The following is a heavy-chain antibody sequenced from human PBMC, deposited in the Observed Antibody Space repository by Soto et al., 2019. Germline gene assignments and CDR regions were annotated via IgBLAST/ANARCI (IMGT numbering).Heavy chain of an antibody. CDR1: GFTFSLYG. Sequence: QVQLVESGGGVVQPGRSPRLSCAASGFTFSLYGMHWVRQAPGKGLEWVAVIWYDGSNKFYADSVKGRFTISRDNSKNTLHLQMNSLRDEDTAVYYCARGLRGISFYGMDVWGQGTTVIVSS. V-gene: IGHV3-33*01. D-gene: IGHD3-16*01. CDR3: ARGLRGISFYGMDV. J-gene: IGHJ6*02. CDR2: IWYDGSNK.